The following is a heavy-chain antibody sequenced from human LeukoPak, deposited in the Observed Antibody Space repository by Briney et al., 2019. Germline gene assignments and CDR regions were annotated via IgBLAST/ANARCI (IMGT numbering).Heavy chain of an antibody. CDR2: IKQDGGEK. J-gene: IGHJ4*02. V-gene: IGHV3-7*01. Sequence: GGSLRLSCAASGFTFIDYWMTWVRQAPGKGLEWVANIKQDGGEKNYVDSVKGRFTISRDNAKNSLFLQMSGLRAEDTAVYYCAKNRDGGYTGDYWGQGTLVTVPS. D-gene: IGHD5-24*01. CDR3: AKNRDGGYTGDY. CDR1: GFTFIDYW.